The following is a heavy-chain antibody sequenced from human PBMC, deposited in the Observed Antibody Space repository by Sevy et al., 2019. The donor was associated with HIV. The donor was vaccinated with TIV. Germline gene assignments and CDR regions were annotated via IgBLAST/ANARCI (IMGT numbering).Heavy chain of an antibody. V-gene: IGHV3-7*01. CDR3: ATDLNWVNY. Sequence: GGSLRLSCSASGFTFNTYWMTWVRQAPGKGLESVANMNPSASQKYYMDSVKGRFTISRDNAKNSLYLQMNCLRAEDTAVYYCATDLNWVNYWGQGTLVTVSS. D-gene: IGHD7-27*01. CDR1: GFTFNTYW. CDR2: MNPSASQK. J-gene: IGHJ4*02.